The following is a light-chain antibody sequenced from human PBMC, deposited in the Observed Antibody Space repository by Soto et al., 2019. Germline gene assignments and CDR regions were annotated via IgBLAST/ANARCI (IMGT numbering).Light chain of an antibody. CDR1: SSNIGSNT. Sequence: QSVLTQPPSASGTPGQRVTISCSGGSSNIGSNTVNWYQQLPGTAPNLLIYSNNQRPSGVPDRFSDSKSGTSASLAISGLQSEDEADSYCAAWDDSLNAVVFGGGTKLTVL. CDR3: AAWDDSLNAVV. CDR2: SNN. J-gene: IGLJ2*01. V-gene: IGLV1-44*01.